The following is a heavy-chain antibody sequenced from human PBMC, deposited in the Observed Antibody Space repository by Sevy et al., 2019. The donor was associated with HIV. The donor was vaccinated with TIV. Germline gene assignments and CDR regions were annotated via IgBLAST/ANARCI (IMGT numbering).Heavy chain of an antibody. CDR1: GFTFRSYW. V-gene: IGHV3-74*01. Sequence: GGSLRLSCAASGFTFRSYWMHWVRQAPGKGLVWVSRIDSDGNTATYADSVKGRFTISRDNTKNTQYLQMNSLRLEDTAVYYCASGKPGDSYQYYWGQGTLVTVSS. CDR2: IDSDGNTA. J-gene: IGHJ4*02. CDR3: ASGKPGDSYQYY. D-gene: IGHD3-16*02.